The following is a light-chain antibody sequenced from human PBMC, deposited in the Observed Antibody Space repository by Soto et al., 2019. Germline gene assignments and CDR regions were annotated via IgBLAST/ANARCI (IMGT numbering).Light chain of an antibody. CDR1: SSNIGHNP. Sequence: QSVLTQPPSASGTLGQRVTISCSGYSSNIGHNPVNWYQRLPGTAPKLLIYGKTNRPSGVPDRFSASQSVTSASLVITGLQAEDEADYYCQSYDRSLSGVVFGGGTKVTVL. J-gene: IGLJ2*01. CDR3: QSYDRSLSGVV. CDR2: GKT. V-gene: IGLV1-44*01.